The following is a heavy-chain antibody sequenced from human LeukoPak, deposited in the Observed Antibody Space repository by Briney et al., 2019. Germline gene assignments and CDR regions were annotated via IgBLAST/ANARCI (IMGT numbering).Heavy chain of an antibody. V-gene: IGHV1-8*03. CDR3: ARRYHYDFWSGYDF. D-gene: IGHD3-3*01. Sequence: ASVKVSCKASGYTFTSYDINWVRQATGQGQGWMGWMNPNSGDTGYAQKFQGRVTITRNTSISTAYMELSSLRSEDTAVYYCARRYHYDFWSGYDFWGQGALVTVSS. CDR2: MNPNSGDT. J-gene: IGHJ4*02. CDR1: GYTFTSYD.